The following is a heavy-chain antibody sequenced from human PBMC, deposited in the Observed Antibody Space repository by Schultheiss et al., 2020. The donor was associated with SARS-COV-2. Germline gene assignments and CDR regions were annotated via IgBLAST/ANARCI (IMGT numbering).Heavy chain of an antibody. CDR3: AKDRVVEMATIYDY. D-gene: IGHD5-24*01. J-gene: IGHJ4*02. CDR1: GFTFSSYW. V-gene: IGHV3-53*01. CDR2: IYSGGST. Sequence: GGSLRLSCAASGFTFSSYWMSWVRQAPGKGLEWVSVIYSGGSTYYADSVKGRFTISRDNSKNTLYLQMNSMRAEDTAVYYCAKDRVVEMATIYDYWGQGTLVTVSS.